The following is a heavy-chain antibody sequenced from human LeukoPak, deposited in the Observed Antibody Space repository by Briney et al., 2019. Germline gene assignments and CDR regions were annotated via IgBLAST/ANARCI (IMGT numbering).Heavy chain of an antibody. J-gene: IGHJ4*02. CDR1: GGTFSSYA. Sequence: SVKVSCKASGGTFSSYAISWVRQAPGQGLEWMGGIIPIFGTANYAQKFQGRVTITADESTSTAYMELSSLRSEDTAVYYCAKDYYYDSSGYPNPFDYWGQGTLVTVSS. CDR2: IIPIFGTA. CDR3: AKDYYYDSSGYPNPFDY. D-gene: IGHD3-22*01. V-gene: IGHV1-69*13.